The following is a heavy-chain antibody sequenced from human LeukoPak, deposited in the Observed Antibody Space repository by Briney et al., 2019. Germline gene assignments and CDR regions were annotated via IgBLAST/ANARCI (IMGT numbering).Heavy chain of an antibody. V-gene: IGHV3-33*01. Sequence: GSPKPSRTKSGITFRYWGIAWVRRGSGKGLEWVGGIWESGSNKYYADSVKGRFTISRDNPKNTLYVQMNSLRAEDTAVYYCARGRGADYGGNSGYFDYWGQGTLVTVSS. D-gene: IGHD4-23*01. J-gene: IGHJ4*02. CDR1: GITFRYWG. CDR2: IWESGSNK. CDR3: ARGRGADYGGNSGYFDY.